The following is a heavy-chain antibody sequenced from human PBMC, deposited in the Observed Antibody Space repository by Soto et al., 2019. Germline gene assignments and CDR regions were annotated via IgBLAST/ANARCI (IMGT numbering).Heavy chain of an antibody. J-gene: IGHJ3*02. V-gene: IGHV4-30-2*01. CDR2: IYYSGST. Sequence: QLQLQESGSGLVKPSQTLSLTCAVSGGSISSGGYSWSWIRQPPGKGLEWIGNIYYSGSTYYNPSLKSRVLISVDRSKNQFSLKLNSVPASATALYSCARRHLDYDTLSGRPDAFDIWGQGTIVTVFS. CDR1: GGSISSGGYS. CDR3: ARRHLDYDTLSGRPDAFDI. D-gene: IGHD3-9*01.